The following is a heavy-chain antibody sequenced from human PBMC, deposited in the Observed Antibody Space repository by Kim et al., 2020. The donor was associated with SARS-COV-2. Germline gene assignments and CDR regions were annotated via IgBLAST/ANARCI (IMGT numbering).Heavy chain of an antibody. CDR2: IYYSGST. Sequence: SETLSLTCTVSGGSISSSSYYWGWIRQPPGKGLEWIGSIYYSGSTYYNPSLKSRVTISVDTSKNQFSLKLSSVTAADTAVYYCARAVGNDYYYYGMDVWGQGTTVTVSS. CDR3: ARAVGNDYYYYGMDV. D-gene: IGHD1-1*01. V-gene: IGHV4-39*07. J-gene: IGHJ6*02. CDR1: GGSISSSSYY.